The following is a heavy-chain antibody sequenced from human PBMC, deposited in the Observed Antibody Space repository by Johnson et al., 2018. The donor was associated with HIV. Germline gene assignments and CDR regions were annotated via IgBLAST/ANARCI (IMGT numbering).Heavy chain of an antibody. J-gene: IGHJ3*02. CDR2: LYSDGGK. Sequence: VQLVESGGGLVQPGRSLRLSCAASGFTFDDYAMHWVRQAPGKGLEWVSVLYSDGGKYYADSVKGRFTISRDNSKNKLYLQMNSLRAEDTAVYYCARDRGGYSYGYDSDAFDIWGQGTMVTVSS. CDR3: ARDRGGYSYGYDSDAFDI. CDR1: GFTFDDYA. D-gene: IGHD5-18*01. V-gene: IGHV3-66*02.